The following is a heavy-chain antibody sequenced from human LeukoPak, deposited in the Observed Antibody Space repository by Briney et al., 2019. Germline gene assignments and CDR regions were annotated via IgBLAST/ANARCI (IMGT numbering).Heavy chain of an antibody. J-gene: IGHJ4*02. D-gene: IGHD6-13*01. V-gene: IGHV3-30*02. CDR3: AKTYSSSRRQYYFDY. CDR1: GFTFGSYG. Sequence: PGGSLRLSCAASGFTFGSYGMHWVRQAPGKGLEWVAFIRYDGSNKYYADSVKGRFSISRDNSKNTLYLQMNSLRAEDTAVYYCAKTYSSSRRQYYFDYWGQGTLVTVSS. CDR2: IRYDGSNK.